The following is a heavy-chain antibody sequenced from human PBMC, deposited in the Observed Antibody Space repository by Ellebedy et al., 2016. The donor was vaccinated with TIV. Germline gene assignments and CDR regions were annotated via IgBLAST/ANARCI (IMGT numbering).Heavy chain of an antibody. Sequence: GESLKISCAASGFTFSNYGIHWVRQAPGKGLEWVAVIWYDGSNKYYADSVKGRFTISRDNSKSTVSLEMNGLRVDETAVYYCGRAGNVVDFWGQGTLVTVSS. CDR3: GRAGNVVDF. D-gene: IGHD1-1*01. CDR1: GFTFSNYG. J-gene: IGHJ4*02. V-gene: IGHV3-33*01. CDR2: IWYDGSNK.